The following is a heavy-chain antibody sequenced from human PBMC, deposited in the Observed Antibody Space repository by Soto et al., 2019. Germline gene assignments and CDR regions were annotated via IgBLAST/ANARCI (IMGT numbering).Heavy chain of an antibody. V-gene: IGHV3-48*02. J-gene: IGHJ6*02. Sequence: GGALSLSCAASGFPFSSYSLNWVRQAPGKGLEWVSYISSSSSTIYYADSVKGRFTISRDNAKNSLYLQMNSLRDEDTAVYYCAREGGYYYDSSGYYYEYYYYGMDVWGQGTTVTVSS. CDR1: GFPFSSYS. CDR2: ISSSSSTI. CDR3: AREGGYYYDSSGYYYEYYYYGMDV. D-gene: IGHD3-22*01.